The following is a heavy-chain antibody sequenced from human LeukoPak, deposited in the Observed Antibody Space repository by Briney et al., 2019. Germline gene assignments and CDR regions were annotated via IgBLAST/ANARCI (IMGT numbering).Heavy chain of an antibody. CDR3: ARAEAVWWLRENHSKNDI. D-gene: IGHD5-12*01. J-gene: IGHJ3*02. CDR1: GFTFSSYG. Sequence: GGSLRLSCAASGFTFSSYGMHWVRQVPGKGLEWVAFIRYDGSNKYYADSVKGRFTISRDNSKNTLYLQMNSLRAEDTAVYYCARAEAVWWLRENHSKNDIWGQGTMVTVSS. V-gene: IGHV3-30*02. CDR2: IRYDGSNK.